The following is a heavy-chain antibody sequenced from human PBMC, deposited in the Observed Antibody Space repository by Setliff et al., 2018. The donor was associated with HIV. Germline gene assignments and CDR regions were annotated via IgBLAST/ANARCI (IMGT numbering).Heavy chain of an antibody. CDR1: GYSFTNKW. CDR3: ARGADYRDV. Sequence: GESLKISCVASGYSFTNKWIGWVRQTPGRGLEWMGIIYPGDSQTKYNPSFQGQVTISVDKSLRTAYLQWSSLKTSDTAFYFCARGADYRDVWGQGTLVTVSS. J-gene: IGHJ4*02. D-gene: IGHD4-17*01. CDR2: IYPGDSQT. V-gene: IGHV5-51*01.